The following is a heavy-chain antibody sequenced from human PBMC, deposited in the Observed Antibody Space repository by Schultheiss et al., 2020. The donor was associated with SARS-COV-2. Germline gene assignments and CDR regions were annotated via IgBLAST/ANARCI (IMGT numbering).Heavy chain of an antibody. Sequence: GGSLRLSCAASGFTFSSYVMHWVRQVPGKGLAWVSRISHDGTETSYTDSVKGRFTISRDNSKNTLYLQMNSLRAEDTAVYYCAKVDTAMVTFDAFDIWGQGTMVTVSS. J-gene: IGHJ3*02. CDR3: AKVDTAMVTFDAFDI. CDR2: ISHDGTET. CDR1: GFTFSSYV. D-gene: IGHD5-18*01. V-gene: IGHV3-74*01.